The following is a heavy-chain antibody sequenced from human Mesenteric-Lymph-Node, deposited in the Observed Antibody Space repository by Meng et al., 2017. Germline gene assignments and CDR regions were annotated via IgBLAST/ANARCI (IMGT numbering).Heavy chain of an antibody. CDR2: SNAGNGNT. J-gene: IGHJ4*02. CDR1: GYTFTSYA. D-gene: IGHD3-22*01. Sequence: ASVKVSCKASGYTFTSYAMHWVRQAPGQRLEWMGWSNAGNGNTKYSQEFQGRVTITRDTSTSTAYMELSSLRSEDTAVYYCARDRAGYYDSSGYQIWGQGPLVTVSS. V-gene: IGHV1-3*02. CDR3: ARDRAGYYDSSGYQI.